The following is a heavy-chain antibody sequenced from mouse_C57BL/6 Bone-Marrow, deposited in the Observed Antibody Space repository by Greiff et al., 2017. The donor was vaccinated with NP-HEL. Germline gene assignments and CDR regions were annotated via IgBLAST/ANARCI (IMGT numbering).Heavy chain of an antibody. CDR3: ARCLAYYSNYGYFDY. CDR2: IYPRSGNT. CDR1: GYTFTSYG. D-gene: IGHD2-5*01. Sequence: QVQLKQSGAELARPGASVKLSCKASGYTFTSYGISWVKQRTGQGLEWIGEIYPRSGNTYYNEKFKGKATLTADKSSSTAYMELRSLTSEDSAVYFCARCLAYYSNYGYFDYWGQGTTLTVSS. V-gene: IGHV1-81*01. J-gene: IGHJ2*01.